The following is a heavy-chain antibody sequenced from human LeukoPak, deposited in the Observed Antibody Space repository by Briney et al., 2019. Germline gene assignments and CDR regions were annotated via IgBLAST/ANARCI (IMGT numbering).Heavy chain of an antibody. CDR3: AKDRTAGMFLEWNRHYYYGMDV. Sequence: SETLSLTCTVSGGSISSYYWSWIRQPAGKGLEWIGRIYTSGSTNYNPSLKSRVTMSVDTSKNQFSLKLSSVTAADTAVYYCAKDRTAGMFLEWNRHYYYGMDVWGQGTTVTVSS. D-gene: IGHD3-3*01. CDR2: IYTSGST. J-gene: IGHJ6*02. V-gene: IGHV4-4*07. CDR1: GGSISSYY.